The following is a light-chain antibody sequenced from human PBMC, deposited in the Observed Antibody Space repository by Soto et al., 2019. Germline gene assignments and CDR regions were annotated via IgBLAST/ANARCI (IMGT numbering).Light chain of an antibody. CDR2: ETS. CDR3: QQYNNWPPT. CDR1: HSVDSSY. V-gene: IGKV3-20*01. Sequence: EVVLTQSPGALSLSPGERATLSCRASHSVDSSYFAWYQQRPGQAPRLLIYETSSRATGIPDRFSGSGSGTDFTLTVSRLEPEDFAVYFCQQYNNWPPTFGQGTKVEIK. J-gene: IGKJ1*01.